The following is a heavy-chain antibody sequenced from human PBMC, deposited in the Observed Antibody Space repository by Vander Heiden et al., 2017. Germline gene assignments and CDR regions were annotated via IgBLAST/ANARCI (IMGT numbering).Heavy chain of an antibody. D-gene: IGHD6-19*01. CDR2: IKEDGSEK. CDR3: ARGGGWDHDY. J-gene: IGHJ4*02. Sequence: EVQLVESGGGLVQPGGSLRLSCAASGFTFSRYWMSWVRQAPGKGLEWVASIKEDGSEKYYVDSVKGRFTISRDNAKNSLYLQMNSLRVEDTVVYYCARGGGWDHDYWGQGTLVTVSS. CDR1: GFTFSRYW. V-gene: IGHV3-7*01.